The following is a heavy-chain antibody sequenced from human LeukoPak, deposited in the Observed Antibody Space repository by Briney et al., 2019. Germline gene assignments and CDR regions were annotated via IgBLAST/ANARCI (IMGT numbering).Heavy chain of an antibody. CDR1: GGSISSYY. V-gene: IGHV4-59*01. J-gene: IGHJ4*02. CDR3: ARGGSGWSLYYFDY. Sequence: SETLSLTCTVSGGSISSYYWSWIRQPPGKGLEWIGYIYYSGSTNYNPSLKSRVTISVDTSKNQFSLKLSSVTAADTAVYYCARGGSGWSLYYFDYWGQATLVTVSS. D-gene: IGHD6-19*01. CDR2: IYYSGST.